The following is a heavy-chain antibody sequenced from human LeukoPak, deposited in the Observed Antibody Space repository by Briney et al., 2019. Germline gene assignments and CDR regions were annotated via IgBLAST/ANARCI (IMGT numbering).Heavy chain of an antibody. CDR2: IYSSGST. Sequence: PSETLSLTCGVSGGSISDRSYYWSWIRQSPGKGLEWIGSIYSSGSTYYNPSLQSRVTISKDTSENQFSLQLNSVTAADMAVYFCARRTIYWYFDFWGRGTLVTVSS. D-gene: IGHD3-3*01. J-gene: IGHJ2*01. V-gene: IGHV4-39*01. CDR1: GGSISDRSYY. CDR3: ARRTIYWYFDF.